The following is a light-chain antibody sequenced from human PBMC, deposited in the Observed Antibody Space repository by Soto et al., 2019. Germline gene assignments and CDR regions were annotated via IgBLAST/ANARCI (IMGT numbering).Light chain of an antibody. CDR1: QSVSSSY. CDR2: GAS. J-gene: IGKJ3*01. CDR3: QQYGSSPFT. Sequence: ESVLTQSPGTLSMSPGEGATLSCRASQSVSSSYLAWYRQKPGQAPRLLIYGASSRATGIPDRISGSGSGTDFTLTISRLEPEDFAVYYCQQYGSSPFTFGPGTKVDIK. V-gene: IGKV3-20*01.